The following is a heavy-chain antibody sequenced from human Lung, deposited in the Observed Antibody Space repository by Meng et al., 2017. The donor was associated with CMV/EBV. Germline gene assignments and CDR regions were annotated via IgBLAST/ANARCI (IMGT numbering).Heavy chain of an antibody. V-gene: IGHV3-23*01. J-gene: IGHJ5*02. CDR3: AKQFVRA. D-gene: IGHD5-24*01. CDR2: IIESGTNT. Sequence: GSLRLSCAASGFTCSNYAMNWVRQAPGKGPEWVSSIIESGTNTDYADTVKGRFTISRDNSKNTLYLQMDSLRADDTAVYYCAKQFVRAWGQGTLVSLL. CDR1: GFTCSNYA.